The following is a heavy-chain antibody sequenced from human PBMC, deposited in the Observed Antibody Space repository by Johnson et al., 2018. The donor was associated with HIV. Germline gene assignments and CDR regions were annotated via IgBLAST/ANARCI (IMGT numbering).Heavy chain of an antibody. Sequence: QVQLVESGGGVVQPGRSLRLSCAASGFTFSSYAMHWVRQAPGKGLEWVAVISYDGSNKYYADSVKGRFTISRDNSKNTLYLQMNSLRAEDTAVYYCARGYNWNDFSIWGQVTVVTVS. J-gene: IGHJ3*02. V-gene: IGHV3-30-3*01. CDR3: ARGYNWNDFSI. D-gene: IGHD1-1*01. CDR2: ISYDGSNK. CDR1: GFTFSSYA.